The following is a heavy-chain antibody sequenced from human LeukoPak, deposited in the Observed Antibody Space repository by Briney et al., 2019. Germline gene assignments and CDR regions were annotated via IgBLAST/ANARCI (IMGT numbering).Heavy chain of an antibody. CDR3: ARDIKPSVYYDSSGYSP. CDR1: GFTFSSYS. J-gene: IGHJ5*02. D-gene: IGHD3-22*01. V-gene: IGHV3-21*01. CDR2: ISSSSSSYI. Sequence: GGSLRLSCAASGFTFSSYSMNWVRQAPGKGLEWVSSISSSSSSYIYYADSVKGRFTISRDNAKNSLYLQMNSLRAEDTAVYYCARDIKPSVYYDSSGYSPWGQGTLVTVSS.